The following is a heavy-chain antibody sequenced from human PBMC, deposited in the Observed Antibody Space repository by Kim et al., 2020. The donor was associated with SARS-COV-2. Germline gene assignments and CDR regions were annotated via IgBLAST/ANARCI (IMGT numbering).Heavy chain of an antibody. D-gene: IGHD1-1*01. V-gene: IGHV3-15*01. CDR3: TATPLENYYYGMDV. J-gene: IGHJ6*02. Sequence: AAPVKGRFTISRDDSKNTLYLQMNSLKTEDTAVYYCTATPLENYYYGMDVWGQGTTVTVSS.